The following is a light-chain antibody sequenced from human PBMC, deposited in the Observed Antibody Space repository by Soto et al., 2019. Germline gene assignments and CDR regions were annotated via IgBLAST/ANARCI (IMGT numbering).Light chain of an antibody. CDR2: EVN. CDR3: CSYAGSDTWA. V-gene: IGLV2-23*02. J-gene: IGLJ3*02. CDR1: RSDVGNYNL. Sequence: QSVLTQPASVSGSPGQSITISCAGTRSDVGNYNLVSWYQQNPGKAPKLMIYEVNKRPSGVSNRFSGSKSGNTASLTISGLQAEDEADYYCCSYAGSDTWAFGGGTKVTVL.